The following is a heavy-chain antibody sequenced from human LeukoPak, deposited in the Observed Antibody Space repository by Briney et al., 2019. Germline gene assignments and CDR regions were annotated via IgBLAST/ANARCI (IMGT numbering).Heavy chain of an antibody. V-gene: IGHV1-2*02. D-gene: IGHD2-15*01. CDR3: ARDRYCSGGSCYFSYGMDV. CDR2: INPNSGGT. J-gene: IGHJ6*02. Sequence: ASVKVSCKASGYTFTGYYMHWVQQAPGQGLEWMGWINPNSGGTNYAQKFQGRVTMTRDTSISTAYMELSRLRSDDTAVYYCARDRYCSGGSCYFSYGMDVWGQGTTVTVSS. CDR1: GYTFTGYY.